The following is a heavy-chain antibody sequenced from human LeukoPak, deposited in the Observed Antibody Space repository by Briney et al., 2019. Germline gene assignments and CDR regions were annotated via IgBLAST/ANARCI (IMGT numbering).Heavy chain of an antibody. CDR1: GYTFTSYY. CDR3: ARDDGSGSYGGWFDP. D-gene: IGHD3-10*01. CDR2: INPSGGST. J-gene: IGHJ5*02. V-gene: IGHV1-46*01. Sequence: ASVKVSCKSSGYTFTSYYMRWVRQAPGQGLEWIGIINPSGGSTSYAQKFQGRVTMTRDTSTSTVYMELSSLRSEDTAVYYCARDDGSGSYGGWFDPWGQGTLVTVSS.